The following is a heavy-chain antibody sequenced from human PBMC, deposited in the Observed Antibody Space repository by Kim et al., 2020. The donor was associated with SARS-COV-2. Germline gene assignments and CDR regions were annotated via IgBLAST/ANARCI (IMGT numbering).Heavy chain of an antibody. CDR3: ARDTTATYYYYGMDV. J-gene: IGHJ6*02. V-gene: IGHV3-30*01. D-gene: IGHD1-1*01. Sequence: DSVRGRFTISRDNYKNTLYLQMDSLRAEDSAVYYCARDTTATYYYYGMDVWGQGTTVTVSS.